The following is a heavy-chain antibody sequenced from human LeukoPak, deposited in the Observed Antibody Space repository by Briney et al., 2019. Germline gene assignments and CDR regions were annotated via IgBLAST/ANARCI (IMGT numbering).Heavy chain of an antibody. CDR3: ARGGVRAAPLDY. CDR2: FSATGSST. Sequence: PGGSLRLSCAASGFTFSSYGMSWVRQAPGKGLEWVSAFSATGSSTDYADSAKGRFTISRDESKNTLYLQMNSLRAEDTAIYYCARGGVRAAPLDYWGQGTLVTVSS. V-gene: IGHV3-23*01. D-gene: IGHD3-16*02. J-gene: IGHJ4*02. CDR1: GFTFSSYG.